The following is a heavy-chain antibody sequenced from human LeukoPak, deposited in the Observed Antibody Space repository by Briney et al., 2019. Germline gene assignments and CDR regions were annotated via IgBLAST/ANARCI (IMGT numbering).Heavy chain of an antibody. D-gene: IGHD1-26*01. CDR2: IYSGGST. Sequence: GGSLRLSCAASGFTVSSNYMSWVRQAPGKGLEWASVIYSGGSTYYADSVKGRFTISRDNSKNTLYLQMNSLRAEDTAVYYCARGGSYYAVDYWGQGTLVTVSS. CDR1: GFTVSSNY. V-gene: IGHV3-53*01. CDR3: ARGGSYYAVDY. J-gene: IGHJ4*02.